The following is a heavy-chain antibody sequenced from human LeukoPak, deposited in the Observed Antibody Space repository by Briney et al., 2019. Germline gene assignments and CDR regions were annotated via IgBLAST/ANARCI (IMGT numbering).Heavy chain of an antibody. V-gene: IGHV3-48*01. CDR2: ISSSSSTI. D-gene: IGHD4-17*01. Sequence: GGSLRLSCAASGFTLSSYSMNWVRQAPGKGLEWVSYISSSSSTIYYADSVKGRFTISRDNAKNSLYLQMNSLRSDDTAVYYCAREADGNDAFDIWGQGTMVTVSS. J-gene: IGHJ3*02. CDR3: AREADGNDAFDI. CDR1: GFTLSSYS.